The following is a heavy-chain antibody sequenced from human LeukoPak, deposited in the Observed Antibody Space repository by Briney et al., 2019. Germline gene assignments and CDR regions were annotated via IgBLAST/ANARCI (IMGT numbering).Heavy chain of an antibody. D-gene: IGHD2-2*01. CDR2: ISTNSNYI. Sequence: PGGSLRLSCAASGFTFSTYNMNWVRQAPGKGLEWVSSISTNSNYIHYADSVKGRFTISRDNAKNSLYLQMNSLRVEDTDVYYCAKDHPDCRGTSCLLFDCWGQGTLVTVSS. V-gene: IGHV3-21*01. J-gene: IGHJ4*02. CDR1: GFTFSTYN. CDR3: AKDHPDCRGTSCLLFDC.